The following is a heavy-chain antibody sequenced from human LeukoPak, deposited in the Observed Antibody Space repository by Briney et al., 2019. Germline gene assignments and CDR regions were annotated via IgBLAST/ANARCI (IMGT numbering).Heavy chain of an antibody. Sequence: GGSLRLSCAASGFTFSSYWMSWVRQAPGKGLEWVANIKQDGSEKYYVDSVKGRFTISRDNAKNSLYLQMNSLRAEDTAVYYCARTFHQTYYDILTGSSRDDYWGQGTLVTVSS. J-gene: IGHJ4*02. CDR3: ARTFHQTYYDILTGSSRDDY. D-gene: IGHD3-9*01. CDR2: IKQDGSEK. CDR1: GFTFSSYW. V-gene: IGHV3-7*01.